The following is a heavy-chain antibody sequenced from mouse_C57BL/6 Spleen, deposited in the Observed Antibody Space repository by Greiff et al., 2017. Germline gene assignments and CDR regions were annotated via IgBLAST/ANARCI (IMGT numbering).Heavy chain of an antibody. CDR3: ARHYYGSSWFAY. CDR2: INSDGGST. Sequence: EVQGVESGGGLVQPGESLKLSCESNEYEFPSHDMSWVRKTPEKRLELVAAINSDGGSTSYPDTMERRFIISRDNTKKPLYLQMSSLRSEDTSLYYCARHYYGSSWFAYWGQGTLVTVSA. V-gene: IGHV5-2*01. CDR1: EYEFPSHD. J-gene: IGHJ3*01. D-gene: IGHD1-1*01.